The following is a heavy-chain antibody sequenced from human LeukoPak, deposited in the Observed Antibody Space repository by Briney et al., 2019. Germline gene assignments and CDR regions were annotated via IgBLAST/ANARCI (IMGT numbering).Heavy chain of an antibody. Sequence: ASVKVSCKASGYTFTSYAMNWVRQAPGQGLEWMGWINTNTGNPTYAQGFTGRFVFSLDTSVSTAYLQISSLEAEDTAVYYCARLQPGGYCSSTSCYDNWFDPWGQGTLVTVSS. CDR1: GYTFTSYA. CDR2: INTNTGNP. CDR3: ARLQPGGYCSSTSCYDNWFDP. V-gene: IGHV7-4-1*02. J-gene: IGHJ5*02. D-gene: IGHD2-2*01.